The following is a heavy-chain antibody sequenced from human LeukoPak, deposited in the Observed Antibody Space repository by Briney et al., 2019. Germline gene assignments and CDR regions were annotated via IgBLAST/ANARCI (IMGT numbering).Heavy chain of an antibody. Sequence: WGSLRLSCAASGFTFSSYSMNWVRQAPGKGLEWVSSISSSSSYKYNADSVKGRFTISRDNAKNSLYLQMNSLRAEDTAVYYCASVTGRKPLWGQGPLVTVS. CDR3: ASVTGRKPL. D-gene: IGHD1-14*01. CDR2: ISSSSSYK. V-gene: IGHV3-21*01. J-gene: IGHJ4*02. CDR1: GFTFSSYS.